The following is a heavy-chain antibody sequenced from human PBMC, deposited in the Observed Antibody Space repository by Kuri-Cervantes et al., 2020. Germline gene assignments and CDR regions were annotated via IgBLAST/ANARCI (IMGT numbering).Heavy chain of an antibody. J-gene: IGHJ3*02. CDR2: ISSSSSYI. V-gene: IGHV3-21*01. D-gene: IGHD3-22*01. CDR1: GFTFSRYS. Sequence: GGSLRLSCAASGFTFSRYSMNWVRQAPGKGLEWVSSISSSSSYIYYADSVKGRLTISRDNAKNSLYLQMNSLRAEDTAVYYCARESDSSGYYGPMRAFDIWGQGTMVTVSS. CDR3: ARESDSSGYYGPMRAFDI.